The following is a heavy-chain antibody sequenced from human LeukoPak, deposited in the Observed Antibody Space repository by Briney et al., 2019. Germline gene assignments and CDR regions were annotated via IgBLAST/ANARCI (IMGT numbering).Heavy chain of an antibody. D-gene: IGHD2-15*01. CDR2: INAGNGNT. Sequence: GASVKVSCKASGYTFPSYAMHWVRQAPGQRLEWMGWINAGNGNTKYSQKLQGRVTITRDTSASTAYMELSSLRSEDTAVYYCARDGEYCSGGSCTYYYYYGMDVWGKGTTVTVSS. J-gene: IGHJ6*04. CDR3: ARDGEYCSGGSCTYYYYYGMDV. CDR1: GYTFPSYA. V-gene: IGHV1-3*01.